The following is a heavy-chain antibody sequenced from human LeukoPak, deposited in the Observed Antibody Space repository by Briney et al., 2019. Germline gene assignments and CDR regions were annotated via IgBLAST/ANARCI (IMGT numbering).Heavy chain of an antibody. CDR2: IYDSGST. Sequence: PSETLSLTCTVSGGSISSYYWSWIRQPPGKGLEWIGYIYDSGSTNYNPSLKSRVTISVDTSKNQFSLKLSSVTAADTAVYYCARGPGAFDIWGQGTMVTVSS. J-gene: IGHJ3*02. V-gene: IGHV4-59*01. CDR3: ARGPGAFDI. CDR1: GGSISSYY.